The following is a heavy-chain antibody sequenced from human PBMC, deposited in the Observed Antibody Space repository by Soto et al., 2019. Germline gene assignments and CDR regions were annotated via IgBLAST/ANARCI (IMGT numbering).Heavy chain of an antibody. CDR1: GGSISSSSYY. J-gene: IGHJ4*02. CDR2: IYYSGST. CDR3: ARVSYGGNTEFDY. V-gene: IGHV4-39*01. Sequence: SETLSLTCTVSGGSISSSSYYWGWIRQPPGKGLEWIGSIYYSGSTYYNPSLKSRVTISVDTSKNQFSLKLSSVTAADTAMYYCARVSYGGNTEFDYWGQGTLVTVSS. D-gene: IGHD4-17*01.